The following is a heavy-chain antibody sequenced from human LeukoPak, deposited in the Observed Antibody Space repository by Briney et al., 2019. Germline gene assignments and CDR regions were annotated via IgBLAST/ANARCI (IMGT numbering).Heavy chain of an antibody. CDR2: INPNSGGT. V-gene: IGHV1-2*02. D-gene: IGHD6-13*01. Sequence: GASVKVSCKSSGYTFTGYYMHWVRQAPGQGLEWMGWINPNSGGTNYAQKFQGRVTMSRDTSISTAYMEMSRLRSDDTAVYYSARSLKLDLVRRIAAAGTFDYWGQGTLVTVSS. J-gene: IGHJ4*02. CDR1: GYTFTGYY. CDR3: ARSLKLDLVRRIAAAGTFDY.